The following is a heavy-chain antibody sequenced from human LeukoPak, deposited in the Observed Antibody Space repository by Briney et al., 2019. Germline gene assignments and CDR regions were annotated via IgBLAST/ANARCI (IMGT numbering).Heavy chain of an antibody. CDR2: ISSSSSYI. J-gene: IGHJ4*02. V-gene: IGHV3-21*01. D-gene: IGHD3-22*01. CDR1: GFTFSSYS. CDR3: ARDPHSNYYDSSGYYYN. Sequence: GGSLRLSCAASGFTFSSYSMNWVRQAPGKGLEGVSSISSSSSYIYYADSVKGRFTISRDNAKNSLYLQMNSLRAEDTAVYYCARDPHSNYYDSSGYYYNWGQGTLVTVSS.